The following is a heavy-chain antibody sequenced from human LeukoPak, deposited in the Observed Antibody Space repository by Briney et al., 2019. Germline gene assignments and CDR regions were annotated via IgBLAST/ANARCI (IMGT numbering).Heavy chain of an antibody. CDR1: GDTFIRYG. V-gene: IGHV1-18*01. J-gene: IGHJ4*02. Sequence: GASVKVSCKASGDTFIRYGISWVRQAPGQGLEWMGWISTGNGNTNYAQKLQGRVTMTTDTSTSTAYMELRSLRSDDTAVYYCARDRTGGSYSVLYFDYWGQGTLVTVSS. CDR2: ISTGNGNT. CDR3: ARDRTGGSYSVLYFDY. D-gene: IGHD1-26*01.